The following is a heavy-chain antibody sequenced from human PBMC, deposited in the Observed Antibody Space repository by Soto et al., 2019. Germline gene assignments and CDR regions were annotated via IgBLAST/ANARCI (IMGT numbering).Heavy chain of an antibody. D-gene: IGHD2-2*01. Sequence: SETLSLTCTVSGGPISSGGYYWSWIRQHPGKGLEWIGYIYYSGSTYYNPSLKSRVTISVDTSKNQFSLKLSSVTAADTAVYYCARDDPHAHYLDYWGEGTLVTVSS. CDR3: ARDDPHAHYLDY. J-gene: IGHJ4*02. V-gene: IGHV4-31*03. CDR2: IYYSGST. CDR1: GGPISSGGYY.